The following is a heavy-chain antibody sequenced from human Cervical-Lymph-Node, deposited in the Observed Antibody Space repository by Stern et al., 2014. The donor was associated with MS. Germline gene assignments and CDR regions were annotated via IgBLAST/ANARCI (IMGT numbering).Heavy chain of an antibody. CDR3: ARGLLGSENAFDI. Sequence: VQLVQSGAEVKKPGASVKVSCKASGYTFTSSGISWVRQVPGQGLEWMGWSISYNGNTNYAQNLQSRVTMTTDTSTSTAYMELRSLRSDDTAVYYCARGLLGSENAFDIWGQGTMVTVSS. D-gene: IGHD2-15*01. CDR2: SISYNGNT. CDR1: GYTFTSSG. J-gene: IGHJ3*02. V-gene: IGHV1-18*01.